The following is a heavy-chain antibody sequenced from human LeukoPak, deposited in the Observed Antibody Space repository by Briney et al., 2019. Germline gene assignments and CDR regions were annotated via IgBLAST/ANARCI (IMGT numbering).Heavy chain of an antibody. CDR3: AREGRRFGEFYFDY. CDR1: GGSISSYY. CDR2: FFYSGST. Sequence: SETLSLTCTVSGGSISSYYWSWIRQPPGKGLEWIGYFFYSGSTNYNPSLKSRVTISVDTSKNQISLKLSSVTAADTAVYYCAREGRRFGEFYFDYWGQGTLVTVSS. V-gene: IGHV4-59*01. J-gene: IGHJ4*02. D-gene: IGHD3-10*01.